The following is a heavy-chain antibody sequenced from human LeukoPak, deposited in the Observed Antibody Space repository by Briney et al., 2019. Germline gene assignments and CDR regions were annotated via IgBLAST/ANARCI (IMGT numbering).Heavy chain of an antibody. CDR2: FEPEDGET. Sequence: ASVKVSCKVSGYTLTELSIHWVRQAPGKGLEWMGGFEPEDGETIYAQKFQGRVTMTEDTSTDTAYMELSSLRSEGTAVYYCATYGNYYDSSGPFDYWGQGTLVTVSS. J-gene: IGHJ4*02. D-gene: IGHD3-22*01. CDR1: GYTLTELS. V-gene: IGHV1-24*01. CDR3: ATYGNYYDSSGPFDY.